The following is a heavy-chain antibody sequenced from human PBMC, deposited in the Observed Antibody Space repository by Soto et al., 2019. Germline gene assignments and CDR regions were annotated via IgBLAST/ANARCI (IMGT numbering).Heavy chain of an antibody. V-gene: IGHV1-69*01. CDR2: IIPIFGTA. CDR1: GGTFSSYA. D-gene: IGHD6-13*01. Sequence: QVQLVQSGAEVKKPGSSVKVSCKASGGTFSSYAISWVRQAPGQGLEWMGGIIPIFGTANYAQKFQGRVTITADESTSTDYMELRSLRYEDTAVYYCARDRKQLVYYYYGMDVWGQGTTVTVSS. J-gene: IGHJ6*02. CDR3: ARDRKQLVYYYYGMDV.